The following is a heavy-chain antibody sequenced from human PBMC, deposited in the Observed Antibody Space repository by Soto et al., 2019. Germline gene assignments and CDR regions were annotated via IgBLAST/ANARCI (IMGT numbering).Heavy chain of an antibody. D-gene: IGHD5-12*01. CDR2: INPNSGVT. J-gene: IGHJ6*03. Sequence: QVQLVQSGAEVKEPGASVTVSCRASGDRFTDYYMHWVRQAPGQGLEWMGWINPNSGVTKYAQKFQGWVTMTRDTSIRTVYMQLSRLRFDDTAIYYCARERGGATATLDYYYFYMDVWGTGTKVTVSS. CDR3: ARERGGATATLDYYYFYMDV. CDR1: GDRFTDYY. V-gene: IGHV1-2*04.